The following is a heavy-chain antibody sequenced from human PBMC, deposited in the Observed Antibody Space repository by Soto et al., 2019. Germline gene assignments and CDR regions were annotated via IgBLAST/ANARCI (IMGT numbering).Heavy chain of an antibody. CDR2: VSGSGGST. D-gene: IGHD2-2*02. Sequence: EVQLLESGGGLVQPGGSLRLSCAASGFTFSSYAMSWVRQSPGKGLEWVSAVSGSGGSTYYADSMRGRFTIARDDSTNTVFLQMHRLIAEDTAIYICAKATKEQLLYLGRKCGGFEFWGPGTMVTVSS. CDR1: GFTFSSYA. J-gene: IGHJ3*01. V-gene: IGHV3-23*01. CDR3: AKATKEQLLYLGRKCGGFEF.